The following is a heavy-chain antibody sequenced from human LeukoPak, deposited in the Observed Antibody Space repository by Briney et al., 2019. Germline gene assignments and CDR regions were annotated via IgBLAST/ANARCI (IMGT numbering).Heavy chain of an antibody. Sequence: PGGCLRLSCGLFGFTFNNYWLHWVRPPPRRGLVWVSHVDSDGTTRAYADYVKGRFTVYRDNAKNTVFLQMNSLRAEDTAVYACVRDRIGFDPWGQGTLVTVSS. D-gene: IGHD3-16*02. CDR1: GFTFNNYW. CDR2: VDSDGTTR. CDR3: VRDRIGFDP. V-gene: IGHV3-74*01. J-gene: IGHJ5*02.